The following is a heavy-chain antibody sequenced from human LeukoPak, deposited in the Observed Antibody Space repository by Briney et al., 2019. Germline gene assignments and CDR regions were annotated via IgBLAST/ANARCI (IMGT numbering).Heavy chain of an antibody. Sequence: SLRLSCAASGFTFSSYGMHWVRQAPGKGLEWLAVISYDGSNKYYADSVKGRFTISRDNANNTLYLQMNSLRPEDTALYYCAKDKDFWSGYYRGVPYYYGLDVWGQGTTVTVSS. V-gene: IGHV3-30*18. J-gene: IGHJ6*02. CDR2: ISYDGSNK. CDR1: GFTFSSYG. D-gene: IGHD3-3*01. CDR3: AKDKDFWSGYYRGVPYYYGLDV.